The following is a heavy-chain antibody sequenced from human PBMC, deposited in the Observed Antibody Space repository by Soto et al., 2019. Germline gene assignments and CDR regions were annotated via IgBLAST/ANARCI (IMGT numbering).Heavy chain of an antibody. V-gene: IGHV3-23*01. CDR3: AKGPAAIKSWFDP. Sequence: EVHLLESGGGLVQPGGSLRLSCAVSGFTFSSYTMNWVRQAPGKGLEWVASISANGYATYYADSVKGRFTISRDNSKNTLDLQMSSLRVEDTAIYYCAKGPAAIKSWFDPWGQGTLVTVSS. J-gene: IGHJ5*02. CDR1: GFTFSSYT. D-gene: IGHD2-2*02. CDR2: ISANGYAT.